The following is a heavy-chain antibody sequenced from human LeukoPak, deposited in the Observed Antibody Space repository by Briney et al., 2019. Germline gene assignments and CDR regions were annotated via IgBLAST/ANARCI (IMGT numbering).Heavy chain of an antibody. CDR2: ISGSGGST. V-gene: IGHV3-23*01. Sequence: GGSLRLSCAASGFTFSSYAMSWVRQAPGKGLEWVSAISGSGGSTYYADSVKGQFTISRDNSKNTLYLQMNSLRAEDTAVYYCAKDTRWAYGYFDYWGQGTLVTVSS. CDR3: AKDTRWAYGYFDY. CDR1: GFTFSSYA. D-gene: IGHD4-17*01. J-gene: IGHJ4*02.